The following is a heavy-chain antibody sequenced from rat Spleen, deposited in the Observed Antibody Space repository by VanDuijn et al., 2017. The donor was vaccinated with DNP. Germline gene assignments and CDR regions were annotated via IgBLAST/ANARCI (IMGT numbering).Heavy chain of an antibody. J-gene: IGHJ2*01. V-gene: IGHV3-1*01. CDR1: GYSITSNY. Sequence: EVQLQESGPGLVKPSQSLSLTCSVTGYSITSNYWDWIRKFPGNKMEWMGYISYSDKTNYNPSLKSRISITRDTSKNQFFLHLNSVTTEETATYYGARGPCDYWGQGLMVTVSS. CDR3: ARGPCDY. CDR2: ISYSDKT.